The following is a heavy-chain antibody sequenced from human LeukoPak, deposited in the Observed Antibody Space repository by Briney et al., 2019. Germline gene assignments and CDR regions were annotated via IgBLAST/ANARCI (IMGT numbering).Heavy chain of an antibody. CDR3: ARLPVAMVSWSFCGGDCYFDY. J-gene: IGHJ4*02. D-gene: IGHD2-21*02. Sequence: SSETLSLTCTVSGGSISSYYWSWIRQPPGKGLEWIGYIYYSGSTNYNPSLKSRVTISVDTSKNQFSLKLSSVTAADTAVYYCARLPVAMVSWSFCGGDCYFDYWGQGTLVTVSS. CDR1: GGSISSYY. CDR2: IYYSGST. V-gene: IGHV4-59*08.